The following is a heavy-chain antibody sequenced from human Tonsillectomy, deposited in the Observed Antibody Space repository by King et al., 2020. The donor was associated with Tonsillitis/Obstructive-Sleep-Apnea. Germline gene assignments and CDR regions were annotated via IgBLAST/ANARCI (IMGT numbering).Heavy chain of an antibody. D-gene: IGHD4-17*01. V-gene: IGHV5-51*01. CDR1: GYNFTSYW. CDR3: SRTGGVPNGEGYFDY. Sequence: VQLVESGAEVKKPGESLKFSWKGSGYNFTSYWIGWVRQMPGKGLEWMGIIYPGDSDTRYSPSFQGQVTISADKSISTAYLQWSSLKASDTAMYYCSRTGGVPNGEGYFDYWGQGTLVTVSS. CDR2: IYPGDSDT. J-gene: IGHJ4*02.